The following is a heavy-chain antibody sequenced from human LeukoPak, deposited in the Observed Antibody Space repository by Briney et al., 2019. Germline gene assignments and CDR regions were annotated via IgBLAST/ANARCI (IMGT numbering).Heavy chain of an antibody. J-gene: IGHJ4*02. CDR2: ISSSSGFT. V-gene: IGHV3-11*05. CDR3: ARGSPPGD. Sequence: PGGSLRLSCAASGFTFSDYYMTWIRRAPGKGLEWVSYISSSSGFTTYADSVRGRFTTSRDNAKNSLYLQMNTLRVDDTAVYYCARGSPPGDGGQATPATVSS. CDR1: GFTFSDYY.